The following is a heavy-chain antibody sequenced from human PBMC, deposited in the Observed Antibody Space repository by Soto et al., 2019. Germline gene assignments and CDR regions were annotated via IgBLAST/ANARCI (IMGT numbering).Heavy chain of an antibody. D-gene: IGHD1-1*01. CDR3: TTDSWNGQFGY. CDR2: IKSKTDGGTT. Sequence: GGSLXLSCAASGFTFSNSWMNWVRQAPGKGLEWVGRIKSKTDGGTTDYAAPVKGRFTISRDDSKNTLYLQMNSLKTEDTAVYYCTTDSWNGQFGYCGQRNLVTVSS. CDR1: GFTFSNSW. V-gene: IGHV3-15*07. J-gene: IGHJ4*02.